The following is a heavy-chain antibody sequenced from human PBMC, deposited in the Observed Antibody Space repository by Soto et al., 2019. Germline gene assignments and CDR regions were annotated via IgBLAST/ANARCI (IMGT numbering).Heavy chain of an antibody. D-gene: IGHD2-8*01. J-gene: IGHJ4*02. CDR1: GGSLSGYY. CDR3: ARVRRSSLIYYFDY. CDR2: INVGGSS. Sequence: SETLSLTCSVYGGSLSGYYWTWIRQAPGKGLEWIGKINVGGSSDYNPSLKSRVTLSIDTSKNLFSLNLTSVTAADTAVYFCARVRRSSLIYYFDYWGQGTLVTVSS. V-gene: IGHV4-34*01.